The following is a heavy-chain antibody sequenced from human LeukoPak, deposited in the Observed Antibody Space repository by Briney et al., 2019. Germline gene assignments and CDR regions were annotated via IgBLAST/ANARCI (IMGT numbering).Heavy chain of an antibody. V-gene: IGHV1-46*01. Sequence: SVKVSCKASGYTFSSNYMHWVRQAPGQGLEWMGIINPSGGSTNYAQKFQGRVTMTRDTSTSTVYMELSSLRSEDTAVYYCARGPRITLVRGGQWYYYMDVWGKGTTVTISS. J-gene: IGHJ6*03. CDR2: INPSGGST. CDR1: GYTFSSNY. CDR3: ARGPRITLVRGGQWYYYMDV. D-gene: IGHD3-10*01.